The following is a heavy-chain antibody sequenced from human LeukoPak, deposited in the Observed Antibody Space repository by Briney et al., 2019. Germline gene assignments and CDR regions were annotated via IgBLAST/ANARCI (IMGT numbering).Heavy chain of an antibody. J-gene: IGHJ4*02. D-gene: IGHD5-18*01. Sequence: ASVKVSCKTSGYTFTDFSIHWVRQAPGQGLEWMGIINPTGGSAGFAQKFQGRVTMTRDTSISTAYMELSRLRSDDTAVYYCAREVDTAMGTDYWGQGTLVTVSS. CDR1: GYTFTDFS. V-gene: IGHV1-2*02. CDR3: AREVDTAMGTDY. CDR2: INPTGGSA.